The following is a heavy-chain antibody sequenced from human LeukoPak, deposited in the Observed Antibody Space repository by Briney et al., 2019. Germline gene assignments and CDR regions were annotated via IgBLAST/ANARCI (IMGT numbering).Heavy chain of an antibody. CDR2: ISYDGSNK. CDR3: ARTRWFDP. Sequence: GRSLRLSCAASGFTFSSYAMHWVRQAPGKGLEWVAVISYDGSNKYYADSAKGRFTISRDNSKNTLYLQMNSLRAEDTAVYYCARTRWFDPWGQGTLVTVSS. V-gene: IGHV3-30-3*01. J-gene: IGHJ5*02. CDR1: GFTFSSYA.